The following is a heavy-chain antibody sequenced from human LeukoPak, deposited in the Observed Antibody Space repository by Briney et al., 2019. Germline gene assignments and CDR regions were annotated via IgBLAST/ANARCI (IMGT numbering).Heavy chain of an antibody. CDR3: ARGGPGCYSAADY. D-gene: IGHD3-10*01. CDR1: GFTFSNYW. CDR2: SNSAGSSK. J-gene: IGHJ4*02. Sequence: HPGGSLRLSCEASGFTFSNYWMHWVRQAPGKGLVWVSRSNSAGSSKSYVDSVKGRFTTSRDNAKNTLYLQMDSLRAEDTAVYFCARGGPGCYSAADYWGQGTLVTVSS. V-gene: IGHV3-74*01.